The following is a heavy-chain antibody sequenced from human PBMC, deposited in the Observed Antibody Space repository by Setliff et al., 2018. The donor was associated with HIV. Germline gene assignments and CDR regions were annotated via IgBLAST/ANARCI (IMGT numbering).Heavy chain of an antibody. D-gene: IGHD4-4*01. CDR1: GVSISSGSYY. V-gene: IGHV4-31*03. J-gene: IGHJ5*02. CDR3: ARDLTSNSNCFEP. CDR2: VYYTGKT. Sequence: SETLSLTCTVSGVSISSGSYYWSWIRQSAGKGLEWIGYVYYTGKTYYNPSLESRISMSVETSKNQFSLKLTSVTAADTAIYYCARDLTSNSNCFEPWGQGTQVTVSS.